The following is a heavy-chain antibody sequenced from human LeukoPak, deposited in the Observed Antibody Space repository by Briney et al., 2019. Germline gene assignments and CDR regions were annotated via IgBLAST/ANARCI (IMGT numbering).Heavy chain of an antibody. CDR3: ARHRPGGAGDY. CDR1: GYSFTSYW. J-gene: IGHJ4*02. Sequence: GESLKISCQGSGYSFTSYWINWVRQMPGRGLEWMGRIDPSDSYTNHSPSFQGHVTISADKSLSTAYLQWSSLKASDTAMYYCARHRPGGAGDYWGQGTLVTVSS. V-gene: IGHV5-10-1*01. D-gene: IGHD6-6*01. CDR2: IDPSDSYT.